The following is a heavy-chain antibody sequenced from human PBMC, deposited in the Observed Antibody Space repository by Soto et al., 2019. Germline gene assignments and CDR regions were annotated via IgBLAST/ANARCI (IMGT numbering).Heavy chain of an antibody. J-gene: IGHJ4*02. D-gene: IGHD3-22*01. Sequence: SETLSLTCTVSGGSISSSSYYWGWIRQPPGKGLEWIGSIYYSGGTYYNPSLKSRVTISVDTSKSQFSLKLSSVTAADTAVYYCARIGYDSRGYYDYWGQGTLVTVSS. V-gene: IGHV4-39*01. CDR2: IYYSGGT. CDR1: GGSISSSSYY. CDR3: ARIGYDSRGYYDY.